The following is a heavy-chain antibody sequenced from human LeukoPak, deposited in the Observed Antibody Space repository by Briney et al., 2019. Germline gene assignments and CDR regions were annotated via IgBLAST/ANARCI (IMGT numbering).Heavy chain of an antibody. CDR3: AKDTYCSNTTCTEYYYYYGMNV. Sequence: GGSLRLSCAAVGFTFSIYCMHWVRQAPGKGLVWVSRINSDGSSTNYADSVKGRFTISRDNSKNTLYLQMNSLRAEDTAVYYCAKDTYCSNTTCTEYYYYYGMNVWGQGTTVTVSS. CDR2: INSDGSST. V-gene: IGHV3-74*01. J-gene: IGHJ6*02. CDR1: GFTFSIYC. D-gene: IGHD2-2*01.